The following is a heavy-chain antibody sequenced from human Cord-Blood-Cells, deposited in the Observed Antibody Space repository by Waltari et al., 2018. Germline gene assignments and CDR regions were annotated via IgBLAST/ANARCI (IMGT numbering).Heavy chain of an antibody. Sequence: QVQLQESGPGLVKPSQTLSLTCTVSGGSISSGSYYWSWIRQPAGKGLEWIGYIYTSGSTNYNPSLTSRVAISVDTSKNQFSLKLSSVTAADTAVYYCARGAIFGVVIDYWGQGTLVTVSS. CDR3: ARGAIFGVVIDY. V-gene: IGHV4-61*09. D-gene: IGHD3-3*01. CDR2: IYTSGST. CDR1: GGSISSGSYY. J-gene: IGHJ4*02.